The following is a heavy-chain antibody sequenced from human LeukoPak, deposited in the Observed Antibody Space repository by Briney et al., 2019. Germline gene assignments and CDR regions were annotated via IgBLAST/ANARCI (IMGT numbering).Heavy chain of an antibody. CDR1: GFTFRRSG. Sequence: GGSLRLSCAASGFTFRRSGVTWVRQAPGKGLEWVSGFSGGVGSTHYADSVKGRFTISRDYSENTAFLQMNSLRAEDTAVYYCTKWNGYADYWGQGTLVTVPS. J-gene: IGHJ4*02. CDR3: TKWNGYADY. CDR2: FSGGVGST. V-gene: IGHV3-23*01. D-gene: IGHD2-2*01.